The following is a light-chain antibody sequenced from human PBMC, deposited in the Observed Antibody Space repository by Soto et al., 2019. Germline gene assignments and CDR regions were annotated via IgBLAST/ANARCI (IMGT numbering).Light chain of an antibody. Sequence: IQLTQSPSSLSASVGDRVTISCRASQDISTHLAWFAQKPGRAPQLLIYAASTSHSGVPSRFSGSGSGTDFTLTISSLQPEDFATYYCQHLNTYPITFGPGTRLEIK. V-gene: IGKV1-9*01. CDR2: AAS. CDR3: QHLNTYPIT. J-gene: IGKJ5*01. CDR1: QDISTH.